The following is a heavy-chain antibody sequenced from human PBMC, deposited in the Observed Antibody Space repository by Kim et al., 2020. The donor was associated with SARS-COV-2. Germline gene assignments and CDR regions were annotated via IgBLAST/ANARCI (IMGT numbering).Heavy chain of an antibody. V-gene: IGHV4-61*01. CDR1: GGSVSSGSYY. CDR2: IYYSGST. D-gene: IGHD3-22*01. CDR3: ARDTGRPYVSSGYIDF. Sequence: SETLSLTCTVSGGSVSSGSYYWSWIRQPPGKGLEWIGYIYYSGSTSYNPSLKSRVTISLDTSKNQYSLKLSSVTAADTAVYYCARDTGRPYVSSGYIDFWGQGTLVTVSS. J-gene: IGHJ4*02.